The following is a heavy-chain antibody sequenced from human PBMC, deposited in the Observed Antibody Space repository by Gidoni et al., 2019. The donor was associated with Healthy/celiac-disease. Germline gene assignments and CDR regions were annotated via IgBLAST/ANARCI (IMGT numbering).Heavy chain of an antibody. CDR1: GGSFSGYY. CDR3: ARGRRSGYVYYYYYGMDV. CDR2: INHSGST. V-gene: IGHV4-34*01. D-gene: IGHD3-3*01. J-gene: IGHJ6*02. Sequence: QVQLQQWGAGLLKPSETLSLTCAVYGGSFSGYYWSWIRQPPGKGLEWIGEINHSGSTNYNPSLKSRVTISVDTSKNQFSLKLSSVTAADTAVYYCARGRRSGYVYYYYYGMDVWGQGTTVTVSS.